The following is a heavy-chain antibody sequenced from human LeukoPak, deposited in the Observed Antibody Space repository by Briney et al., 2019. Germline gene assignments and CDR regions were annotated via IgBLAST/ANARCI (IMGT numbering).Heavy chain of an antibody. CDR2: INHSGST. CDR3: ARALDYDSSGYHWVFDY. J-gene: IGHJ4*02. V-gene: IGHV4-34*01. Sequence: SETLSLTCAVYGGSFSGYYWSWIRQPPGKGLEWIGEINHSGSTNYNPSLKSRVTISVDTSKNQFSLKLSSVTAADTAVYYCARALDYDSSGYHWVFDYWGQGTLVTVSS. CDR1: GGSFSGYY. D-gene: IGHD3-22*01.